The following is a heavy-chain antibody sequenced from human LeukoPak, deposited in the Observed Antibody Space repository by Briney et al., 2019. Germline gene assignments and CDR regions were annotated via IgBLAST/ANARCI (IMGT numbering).Heavy chain of an antibody. CDR1: GFTFSSYS. Sequence: PGGSLRLSCAASGFTFSSYSMNWVRQAPGKGPEWVSSISSSGNSIYYADSVKGRFTISRDNAKNSLYLQMNSLRAEDTAVYYGARAAYCGGDCYSEGEHFAYWGQGTLVTVSS. CDR2: ISSSGNSI. D-gene: IGHD2-21*02. CDR3: ARAAYCGGDCYSEGEHFAY. V-gene: IGHV3-21*01. J-gene: IGHJ4*02.